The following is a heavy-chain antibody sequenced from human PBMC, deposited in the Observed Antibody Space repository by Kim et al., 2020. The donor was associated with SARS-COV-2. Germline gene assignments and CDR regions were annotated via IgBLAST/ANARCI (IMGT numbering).Heavy chain of an antibody. V-gene: IGHV3-66*02. D-gene: IGHD6-19*01. J-gene: IGHJ4*02. CDR1: GFTVTDTY. Sequence: GGSLRLSCAVSGFTVTDTYMTWVRQAPGKGLEWVSIMRSGSITYYADSVKGRFTISADNSRNTLYLQMNSLRPEDTAAYFCARGASSGWFGDYWGQGALVTVSS. CDR2: MRSGSIT. CDR3: ARGASSGWFGDY.